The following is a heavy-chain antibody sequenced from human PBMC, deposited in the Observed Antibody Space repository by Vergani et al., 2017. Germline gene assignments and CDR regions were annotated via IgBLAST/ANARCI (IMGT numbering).Heavy chain of an antibody. D-gene: IGHD3-22*01. CDR2: IIPIFGTA. CDR1: GGPFSSYA. CDR3: ARARRVAGRGYYLYMDY. J-gene: IGHJ4*02. V-gene: IGHV1-69*06. Sequence: QVQLVQSGAEVKKPGSSVKFSCKASGGPFSSYAISWVRQAPGQGLEWMGGIIPIFGTANYAQKFQGRVTITADKPTSTAYMELSSLRSEATAVYYCARARRVAGRGYYLYMDYWGQGTLVTVSS.